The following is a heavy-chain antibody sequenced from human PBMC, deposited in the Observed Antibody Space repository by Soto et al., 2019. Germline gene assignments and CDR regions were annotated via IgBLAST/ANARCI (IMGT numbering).Heavy chain of an antibody. CDR3: ARHMGLVRGNDAFDI. V-gene: IGHV4-34*01. CDR2: VNHSGTT. CDR1: GGSFSGYY. D-gene: IGHD3-10*01. J-gene: IGHJ3*02. Sequence: SETMSLTCAVHGGSFSGYYWDWIRQHTGKGLEWIGDVNHSGTTNYNPSLKSRVTISVDTSKNQFSLKLSSVTAADTAVYYCARHMGLVRGNDAFDIWGQGTMVTVSS.